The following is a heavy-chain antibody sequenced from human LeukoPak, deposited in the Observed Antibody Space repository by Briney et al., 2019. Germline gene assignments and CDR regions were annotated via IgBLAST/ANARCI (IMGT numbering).Heavy chain of an antibody. CDR2: SNSDGSST. V-gene: IGHV3-74*01. CDR1: GFSVSSNY. Sequence: GGSLRLSCAASGFSVSSNYMSWIRQAPGKGLVWVSRSNSDGSSTSYADSVKGRFTISRDNAKNTLYLQMNSLRAEDTAVYYCARSVSSWKDAFDIWGQGTMVTISS. D-gene: IGHD6-13*01. J-gene: IGHJ3*02. CDR3: ARSVSSWKDAFDI.